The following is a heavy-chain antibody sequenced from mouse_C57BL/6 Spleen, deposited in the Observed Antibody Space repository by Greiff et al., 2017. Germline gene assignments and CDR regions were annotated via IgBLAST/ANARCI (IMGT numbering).Heavy chain of an antibody. CDR1: GYTFTDYY. J-gene: IGHJ4*01. CDR3: ARLDDGYPFYARDY. V-gene: IGHV1-26*01. Sequence: EVQLQQSGPELVKPGASVKISCKASGYTFTDYYMNWVKQSPGKSLEWIGGINPNNGGTSYNQKFKGKATLTVDKSSSTAYMELRSLTSEDSAVYYCARLDDGYPFYARDYWGQGTSVTVSS. CDR2: INPNNGGT. D-gene: IGHD2-3*01.